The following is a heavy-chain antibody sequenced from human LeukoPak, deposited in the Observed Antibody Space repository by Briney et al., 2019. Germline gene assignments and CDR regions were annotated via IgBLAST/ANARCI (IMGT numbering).Heavy chain of an antibody. Sequence: ASVKVSCKASGYTFTSCDINWVRQATGQGLEWMGWMNPNSGNTGYAQKFQGRVTMTRNTSISTAYMELSSLRSEDTAVYYCARPDSSSWGRGFDPWGQGTLVTVSS. D-gene: IGHD6-13*01. CDR2: MNPNSGNT. V-gene: IGHV1-8*01. J-gene: IGHJ5*02. CDR1: GYTFTSCD. CDR3: ARPDSSSWGRGFDP.